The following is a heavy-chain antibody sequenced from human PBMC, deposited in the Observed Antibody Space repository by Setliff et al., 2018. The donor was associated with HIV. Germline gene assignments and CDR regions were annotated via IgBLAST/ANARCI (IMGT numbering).Heavy chain of an antibody. V-gene: IGHV3-33*01. CDR3: ARDSSSWYEFYFDC. J-gene: IGHJ4*02. CDR2: IWYDASKK. Sequence: PGGSLRLSCAASGFTFNSYGMHWVRQAPGKGLEWVALIWYDASKKEYAESVKGRFNILRDDSKKTVDLQMNSLRAEDTAVYYCARDSSSWYEFYFDCWGQGTLVTVSS. D-gene: IGHD6-13*01. CDR1: GFTFNSYG.